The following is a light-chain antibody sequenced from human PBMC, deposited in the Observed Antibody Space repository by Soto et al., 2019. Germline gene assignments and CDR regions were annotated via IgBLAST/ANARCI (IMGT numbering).Light chain of an antibody. CDR1: SGHSSYA. CDR2: LNSDGSH. V-gene: IGLV4-69*01. CDR3: QTWGTGIVV. J-gene: IGLJ2*01. Sequence: QPVLTQSRSASASLGAAVKLTCTLSSGHSSYAIAWHQQQPEKGPRYLMKLNSDGSHSKGDGIPDRFSGSSSGAERYLTISSLQSKDEADYYCQTWGTGIVVFGGGTKLTVL.